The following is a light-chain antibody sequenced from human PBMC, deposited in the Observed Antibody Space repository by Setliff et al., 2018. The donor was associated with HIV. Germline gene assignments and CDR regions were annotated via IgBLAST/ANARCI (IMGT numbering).Light chain of an antibody. CDR2: EGS. CDR3: CSYVAGSHYV. Sequence: QSVLTQPASVSGSPGQSITISCTGTSSDLGSYHLVSWYQPHPGKAPKLMIYEGSQRPSGVSTRFSGSTSGDTASLTIAGLQAEDEADYYCCSYVAGSHYVFGTGTKV. V-gene: IGLV2-23*01. J-gene: IGLJ1*01. CDR1: SSDLGSYHL.